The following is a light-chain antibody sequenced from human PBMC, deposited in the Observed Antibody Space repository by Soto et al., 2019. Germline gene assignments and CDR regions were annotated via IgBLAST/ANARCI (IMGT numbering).Light chain of an antibody. J-gene: IGKJ1*01. CDR2: DAS. CDR3: QQYSSYSQT. Sequence: DIQMTQSPSTLSASVGDRVTITCRASQSISTWLAWYQQKPGTAPKLLIHDASSLESGVPSRFSGSGSGTEFTLTISSLQPDDFGTYYCQQYSSYSQTFGQGTKVEIK. CDR1: QSISTW. V-gene: IGKV1-5*01.